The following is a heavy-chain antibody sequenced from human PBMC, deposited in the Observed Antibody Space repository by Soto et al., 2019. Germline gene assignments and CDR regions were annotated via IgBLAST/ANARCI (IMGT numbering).Heavy chain of an antibody. J-gene: IGHJ6*02. V-gene: IGHV3-30*18. Sequence: QVQLVESGGGVVQPGRSRRLSCAASGFTFKNYGMFWVRQAPGTGLEWVALISHDGSQRFYADSVKGRFTISRDDSKNTVSLQMNSLRAEDTAIYYCAKRITISGYGDYYYYGMDVWGQGTTVIVSS. CDR3: AKRITISGYGDYYYYGMDV. CDR1: GFTFKNYG. CDR2: ISHDGSQR. D-gene: IGHD3-3*01.